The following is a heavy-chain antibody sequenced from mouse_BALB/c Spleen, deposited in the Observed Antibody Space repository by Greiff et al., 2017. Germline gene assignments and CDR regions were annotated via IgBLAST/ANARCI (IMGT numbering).Heavy chain of an antibody. Sequence: VKVVESGAELVRPGTSVKVSCKASGYAFTNYLIEWVKQRPGQGLEWIGVINPGSGGTNYNEKFKGKATLTADKSSSTAYMQLSSLTSDDSAVYFCARGDDYDYAYWGQGTLVTVSA. CDR1: GYAFTNYL. CDR2: INPGSGGT. D-gene: IGHD2-4*01. V-gene: IGHV1-54*01. CDR3: ARGDDYDYAY. J-gene: IGHJ3*01.